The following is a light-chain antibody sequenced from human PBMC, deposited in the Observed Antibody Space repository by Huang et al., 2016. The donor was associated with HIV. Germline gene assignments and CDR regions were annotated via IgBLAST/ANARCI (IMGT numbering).Light chain of an antibody. V-gene: IGKV1-39*01. CDR1: QNINDY. CDR3: QQSYSGQHFT. J-gene: IGKJ3*01. CDR2: AAS. Sequence: DIQMTQSPSSLSASIGDRVTITCRASQNINDYLNWYPHKPGEAPRLLIYAASILQSGVPSRFSGVGSGTDFTLTISSLQPEDFGTYYGQQSYSGQHFTFGPGTKVDFK.